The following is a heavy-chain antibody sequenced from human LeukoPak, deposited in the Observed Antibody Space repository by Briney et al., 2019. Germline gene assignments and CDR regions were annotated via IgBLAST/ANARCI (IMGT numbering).Heavy chain of an antibody. CDR1: GGSFSGYY. Sequence: SETLSLTCAVYGGSFSGYYWSWIRQPPGKGLEWIGEINHSGSTTYNPSLKSRITISMGKSKNQFSLKLTSVTAADTAVYYCASSGWYRGYWGQRNLVIASS. J-gene: IGHJ4*02. CDR3: ASSGWYRGY. D-gene: IGHD6-19*01. CDR2: INHSGST. V-gene: IGHV4-34*01.